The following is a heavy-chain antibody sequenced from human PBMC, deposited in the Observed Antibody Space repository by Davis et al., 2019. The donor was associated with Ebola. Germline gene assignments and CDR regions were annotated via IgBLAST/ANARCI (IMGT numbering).Heavy chain of an antibody. CDR3: ARGNPLSDAFDI. V-gene: IGHV4-4*02. CDR1: GGSISSSNW. CDR2: IYHSGST. D-gene: IGHD2/OR15-2a*01. Sequence: MPSETLSLTCAVSGGSISSSNWWSWVRQPPGKGLEWIGEIYHSGSTSYNPSLKSRVTISVEKSRNQFSLKLSSVTAADTAVYYCARGNPLSDAFDIWGQETMVTVSS. J-gene: IGHJ3*02.